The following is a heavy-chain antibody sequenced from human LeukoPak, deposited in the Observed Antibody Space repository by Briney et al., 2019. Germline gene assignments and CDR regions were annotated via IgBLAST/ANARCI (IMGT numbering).Heavy chain of an antibody. CDR3: AREVQQQLEYYFDY. V-gene: IGHV3-30-3*01. J-gene: IGHJ4*02. CDR2: ISYDGSNK. D-gene: IGHD6-13*01. CDR1: GFTFSSYA. Sequence: GGSLRLSCAASGFTFSSYAMSWVRQAPGKGLEWVAVISYDGSNKYYADSVKGRFTISRDNSKNTLYLQMNSLRAEDTAVYYCAREVQQQLEYYFDYWGQGTLVTVSS.